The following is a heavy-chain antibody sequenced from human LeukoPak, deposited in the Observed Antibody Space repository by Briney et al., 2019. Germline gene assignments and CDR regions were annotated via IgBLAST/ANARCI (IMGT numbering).Heavy chain of an antibody. CDR3: ARARDYDILTGYSFYDY. V-gene: IGHV3-64*01. CDR1: GFTFNNYA. J-gene: IGHJ4*02. Sequence: GGSLRLSCAASGFTFNNYAVHWVRQAPGKGLEYVSAISSNGGSTYYANSVKGRFTISRDNSKNTLYLQMGSLRADDMAVYYCARARDYDILTGYSFYDYWGQGTLVTVSS. CDR2: ISSNGGST. D-gene: IGHD3-9*01.